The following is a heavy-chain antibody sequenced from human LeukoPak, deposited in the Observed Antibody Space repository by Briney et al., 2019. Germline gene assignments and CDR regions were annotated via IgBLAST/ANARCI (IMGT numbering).Heavy chain of an antibody. CDR3: ARDVGWDSVGGFDI. CDR2: IYYSGST. J-gene: IGHJ3*02. D-gene: IGHD1-26*01. V-gene: IGHV4-59*01. CDR1: GGSISSYY. Sequence: SETLPLTCTVSGGSISSYYWSWIRQPPGKGLEWIGYIYYSGSTNYNPSLKSRVTISVDTSKNQFSLKLSSVTAADTAVYYCARDVGWDSVGGFDIWGQGTMVTVSS.